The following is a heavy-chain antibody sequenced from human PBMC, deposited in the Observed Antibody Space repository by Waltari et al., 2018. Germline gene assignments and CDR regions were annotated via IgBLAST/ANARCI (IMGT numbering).Heavy chain of an antibody. CDR2: IYTSGST. CDR1: GGSISSYY. J-gene: IGHJ4*02. V-gene: IGHV4-4*07. Sequence: QVQLQESGPGLVKPSETLSLTCTVSGGSISSYYWSWIRQPAGKGLEWIGRIYTSGSTNDNPSLKSRVTMSVDTSKNQFSLKLSSVTAADTAVYYCARENPAYYDFWSGYYPFDYWGQGTLVTVSS. D-gene: IGHD3-3*01. CDR3: ARENPAYYDFWSGYYPFDY.